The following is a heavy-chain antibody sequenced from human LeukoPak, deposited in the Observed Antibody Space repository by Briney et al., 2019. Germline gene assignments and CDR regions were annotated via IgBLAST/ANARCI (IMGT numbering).Heavy chain of an antibody. CDR3: ASRRGGTVGDY. CDR1: GFTFSSYG. D-gene: IGHD2-8*02. CDR2: IWYDGSNK. J-gene: IGHJ4*02. V-gene: IGHV3-33*01. Sequence: GGSLRLSCAASGFTFSSYGMHWVRQAPGKGLEWVALIWYDGSNKYYADSVKGRFTISRDNSKNTVYLQMNSLRAEDTAVHYCASRRGGTVGDYWGQGTLVTVSS.